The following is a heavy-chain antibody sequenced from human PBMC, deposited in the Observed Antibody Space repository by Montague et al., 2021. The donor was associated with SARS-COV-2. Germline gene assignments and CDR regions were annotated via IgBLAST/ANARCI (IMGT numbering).Heavy chain of an antibody. Sequence: SETLSLTCTVSSGSISNYYWSWIRQSPGKGRGGMGLIPGVGLQTXNPSLGGGVTIPVGPSGNQFFLDLLSLTAADTAVYYCAGAKTSTDMGSQYVRGYYAMDVWGQGTAVIVSS. J-gene: IGHJ6*02. V-gene: IGHV4-4*08. D-gene: IGHD3-10*01. CDR2: IPGVGLQ. CDR3: AGAKTSTDMGSQYVRGYYAMDV. CDR1: SGSISNYY.